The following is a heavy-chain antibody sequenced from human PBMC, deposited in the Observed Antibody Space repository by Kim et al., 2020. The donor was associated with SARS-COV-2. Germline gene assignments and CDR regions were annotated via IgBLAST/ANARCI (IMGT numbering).Heavy chain of an antibody. CDR2: FDPEDGET. CDR3: ATGQGGYYETGYYKGPPIFDY. Sequence: ASVKVSCKVSGYTLTELSMHWVRQAPGKGLEWMGGFDPEDGETIYAQKFQGRVTMTEDTSTDTAYMELSSLGSEDTAVYYCATGQGGYYETGYYKGPPIFDYWGQGTLVTVSS. V-gene: IGHV1-24*01. J-gene: IGHJ4*02. D-gene: IGHD3-9*01. CDR1: GYTLTELS.